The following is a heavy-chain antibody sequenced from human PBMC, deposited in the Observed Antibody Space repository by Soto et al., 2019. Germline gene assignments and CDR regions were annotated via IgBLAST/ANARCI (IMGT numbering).Heavy chain of an antibody. CDR2: ISSSNSYI. CDR1: GFTFSSYS. CDR3: ARDRRDGYNFDY. Sequence: EVQLVESGGGLVKPGGSLRLSCAASGFTFSSYSMNWVRQAPGKGLEWVSSISSSNSYIYYADSVKGRFTISRDNAKYALDLQMNSLRAEDTAVYYCARDRRDGYNFDYWGQGTLVTVSS. D-gene: IGHD5-12*01. V-gene: IGHV3-21*01. J-gene: IGHJ4*02.